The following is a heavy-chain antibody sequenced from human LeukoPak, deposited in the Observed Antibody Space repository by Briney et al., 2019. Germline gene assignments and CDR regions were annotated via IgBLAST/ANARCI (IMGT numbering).Heavy chain of an antibody. V-gene: IGHV3-30*18. Sequence: PGRSLRLSCAASGFTFSSYGMHWVRQAPGKGLEWVAVISYDGSNKYYADSVKGRFTISRDNSKNTLYLQMNSLRAEDTAVYYCAKADYYYDSSGSVYYYGMDVWGQGTTVTVSS. D-gene: IGHD3-22*01. J-gene: IGHJ6*02. CDR2: ISYDGSNK. CDR3: AKADYYYDSSGSVYYYGMDV. CDR1: GFTFSSYG.